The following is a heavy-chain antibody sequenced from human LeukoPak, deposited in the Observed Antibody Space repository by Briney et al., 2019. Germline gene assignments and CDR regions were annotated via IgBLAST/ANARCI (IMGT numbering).Heavy chain of an antibody. Sequence: GESRKISCKGSGSSFTNYWIAWVRQMPGKGLEWMGIIYPSDSDTIYSPSFQGQVTISADESINTAFLQWSSLKASDTAMYYCARHRPGYSGGPYYFDYWGQGTLVTVSS. D-gene: IGHD6-19*01. CDR3: ARHRPGYSGGPYYFDY. V-gene: IGHV5-51*01. J-gene: IGHJ4*02. CDR1: GSSFTNYW. CDR2: IYPSDSDT.